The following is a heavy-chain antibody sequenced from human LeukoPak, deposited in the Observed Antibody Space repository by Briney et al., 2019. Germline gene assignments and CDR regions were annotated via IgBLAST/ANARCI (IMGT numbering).Heavy chain of an antibody. CDR3: ARDRPLGYCSSTSCYDLNYYYGMDV. CDR2: ISAYNGNT. J-gene: IGHJ6*02. CDR1: GCTFTSYG. V-gene: IGHV1-18*01. Sequence: ASVKVSCKASGCTFTSYGISWVRQAPGQGLEWMGWISAYNGNTNYAQKLQGRVTMTTDTSTSTAYMELRSLRSDDTAVYYCARDRPLGYCSSTSCYDLNYYYGMDVWGQGTTVTVSS. D-gene: IGHD2-2*01.